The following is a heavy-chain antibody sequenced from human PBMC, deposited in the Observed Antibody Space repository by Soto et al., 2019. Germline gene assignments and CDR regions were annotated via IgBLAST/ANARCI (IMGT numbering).Heavy chain of an antibody. J-gene: IGHJ6*02. V-gene: IGHV4-39*01. CDR3: ARHDHGYYRYYGMDV. CDR1: GGSISRTSYY. CDR2: IYYSGTT. Sequence: QVQLQESGPGLVKPSETLSLTCSVSGGSISRTSYYWGWIRQTPEKGLEWIGSIYYSGTTQYNPSLKSRVNISVATSKNHFSLRLSSVTAADTAVYYCARHDHGYYRYYGMDVWGQGTTVTVSS.